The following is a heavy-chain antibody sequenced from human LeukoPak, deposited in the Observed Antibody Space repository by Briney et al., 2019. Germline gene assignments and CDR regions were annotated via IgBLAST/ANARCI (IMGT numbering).Heavy chain of an antibody. D-gene: IGHD2-15*01. V-gene: IGHV4-39*01. CDR1: GGSISSSSYY. CDR2: IYYSGST. Sequence: SKTLSLTCTVSGGSISSSSYYWGWVRQPPGKGLEWIGSIYYSGSTYYNPSLKSRVTISVDTSKNQFSLKLSSVTAADTAVYYCARAPIRGNPDYWGQGTLVTVSS. J-gene: IGHJ4*02. CDR3: ARAPIRGNPDY.